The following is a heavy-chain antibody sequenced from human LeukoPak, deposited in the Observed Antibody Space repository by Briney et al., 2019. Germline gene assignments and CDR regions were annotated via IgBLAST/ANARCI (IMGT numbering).Heavy chain of an antibody. CDR1: GFTFSSYS. V-gene: IGHV3-48*01. CDR2: ISRTSHTI. D-gene: IGHD6-19*01. Sequence: GGSLRLSCAASGFTFSSYSMNWVRQAPGKGLEWVSYISRTSHTIYYADSVKGRFTISRDNSKNTLYLQMNSLRADDTAVYYCANPGRYSSGWVFPPCFDYWGQGTLVTVSP. CDR3: ANPGRYSSGWVFPPCFDY. J-gene: IGHJ4*02.